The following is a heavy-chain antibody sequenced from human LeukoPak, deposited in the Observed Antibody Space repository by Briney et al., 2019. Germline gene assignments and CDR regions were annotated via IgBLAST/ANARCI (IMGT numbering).Heavy chain of an antibody. V-gene: IGHV3-7*01. CDR3: ARDSEHYDSGAYYDALDI. CDR1: RFAFANYW. Sequence: PGGSLRLSCAASRFAFANYWMNWVRQAPGKGLEWVANIKQDGSVKYYLDSVKGRFTISRDNAKNPLYLQMNSLRADDTAVYYCARDSEHYDSGAYYDALDIWGQGTMVTVSS. J-gene: IGHJ3*02. CDR2: IKQDGSVK. D-gene: IGHD3-22*01.